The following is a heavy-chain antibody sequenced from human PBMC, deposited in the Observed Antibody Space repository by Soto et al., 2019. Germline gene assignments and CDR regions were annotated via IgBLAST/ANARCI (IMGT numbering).Heavy chain of an antibody. Sequence: GGSLRLSCAASGFTFSSYSMNWVRQAPGKGLEWVSSISSSSSYIYYADSVKGRFTISRDNAKNSLYLQMNSLRAEDTAVYYCARTMDCSGGSCNDAFDIWGQGTMVTVSS. J-gene: IGHJ3*02. D-gene: IGHD2-15*01. CDR1: GFTFSSYS. CDR2: ISSSSSYI. CDR3: ARTMDCSGGSCNDAFDI. V-gene: IGHV3-21*01.